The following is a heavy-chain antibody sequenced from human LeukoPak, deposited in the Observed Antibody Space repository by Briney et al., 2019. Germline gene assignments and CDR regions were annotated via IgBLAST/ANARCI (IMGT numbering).Heavy chain of an antibody. V-gene: IGHV1-2*02. CDR1: GYTFTGYY. D-gene: IGHD2-2*01. J-gene: IGHJ3*02. CDR2: INPNSGGT. Sequence: ASVKVSCKASGYTFTGYYMHWVRQAPGQGLGWMGWINPNSGGTNYAQKFQGRVTMTRDTSIGTAYMELSRLRSDDTAVYYCARTRPAAMQDAFDIWGQGTMVTVSS. CDR3: ARTRPAAMQDAFDI.